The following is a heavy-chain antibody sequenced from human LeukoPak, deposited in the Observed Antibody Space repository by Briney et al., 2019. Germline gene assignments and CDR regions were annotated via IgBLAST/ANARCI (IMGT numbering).Heavy chain of an antibody. Sequence: ASVKVSCKASGYTFTDYYMYWVRQAPGQGREWMGWINPNSGGTNYAQKFQGRVTMTRDTSISTAYMEVSRLRSDDTAVYYCAREDRGVINWFDPWGQGTLVTVSS. D-gene: IGHD3-10*01. CDR1: GYTFTDYY. J-gene: IGHJ5*02. V-gene: IGHV1-2*02. CDR2: INPNSGGT. CDR3: AREDRGVINWFDP.